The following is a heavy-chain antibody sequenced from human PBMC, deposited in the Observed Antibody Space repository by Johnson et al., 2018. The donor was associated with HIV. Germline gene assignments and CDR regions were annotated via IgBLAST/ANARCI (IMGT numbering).Heavy chain of an antibody. CDR3: AKGGIATRFFDI. D-gene: IGHD6-6*01. CDR1: GFTFSSYG. Sequence: QVQLVESGGGVVQPGRSLRLSCAASGFTFSSYGMHWVRQAPGKGLEWVAVIWYDGNNKYYADSVKGRFTISRDNSKNTLYLQMNSLRAEDTALYYCAKGGIATRFFDIWGQGTMVTVSS. V-gene: IGHV3-33*06. CDR2: IWYDGNNK. J-gene: IGHJ3*02.